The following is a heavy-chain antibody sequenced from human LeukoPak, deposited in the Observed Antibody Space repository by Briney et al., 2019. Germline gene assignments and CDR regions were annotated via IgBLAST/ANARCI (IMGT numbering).Heavy chain of an antibody. Sequence: GGSLRLSCAASGFTVSSNYMSWVRQAPGEGLEWVSVIYSGGSTYHADSGKGRFTISRDKSKNTLYLQINSLRVEDTAVYYCARGGLIAEFDYWGQGTLVTVSS. CDR1: GFTVSSNY. D-gene: IGHD3-16*02. CDR3: ARGGLIAEFDY. V-gene: IGHV3-53*01. J-gene: IGHJ4*02. CDR2: IYSGGST.